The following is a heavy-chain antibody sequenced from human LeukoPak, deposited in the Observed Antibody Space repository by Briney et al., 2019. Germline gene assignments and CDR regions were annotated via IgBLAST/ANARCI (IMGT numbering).Heavy chain of an antibody. CDR3: ARGTVYFDWLLSPDDAFDI. Sequence: PSETLSLTCTVSGGSISSSSYYWGWIRQPAGKGLEWIGRIYTSGSTNYNPSLKSRVTMSVDTSKNQFSLKLSSVTAADTAVYYCARGTVYFDWLLSPDDAFDIWGQGTMVTVSS. D-gene: IGHD3-9*01. V-gene: IGHV4-61*02. CDR1: GGSISSSSYY. CDR2: IYTSGST. J-gene: IGHJ3*02.